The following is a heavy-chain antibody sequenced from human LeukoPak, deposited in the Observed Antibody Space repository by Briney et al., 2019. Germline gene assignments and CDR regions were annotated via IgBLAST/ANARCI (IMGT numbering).Heavy chain of an antibody. Sequence: SETLSLTCAVYGGSFSGYYWSWMRQPPGEGLEWIGDINQSGSTTYNPSLKSRVTILVDTSKNQFSLELTPVTAADTAVYYCANRDFWRGTPREDAFDIWGQGTMVTVS. J-gene: IGHJ3*02. CDR2: INQSGST. CDR1: GGSFSGYY. CDR3: ANRDFWRGTPREDAFDI. D-gene: IGHD3-3*01. V-gene: IGHV4-34*01.